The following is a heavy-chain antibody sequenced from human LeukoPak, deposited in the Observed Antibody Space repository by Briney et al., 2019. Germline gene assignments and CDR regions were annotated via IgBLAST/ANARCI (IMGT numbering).Heavy chain of an antibody. CDR1: GFTFSNYA. Sequence: GSLRLSCAASGFTFSNYAMSWVRQAPGKGLEWVAVISYDGSNKYYADSVKGRFTISRDNSKNTLYLQMNSLRAEDTAVYYCATRIAAAGDFDYWGQGTLVTVSS. CDR3: ATRIAAAGDFDY. V-gene: IGHV3-30*03. CDR2: ISYDGSNK. D-gene: IGHD6-13*01. J-gene: IGHJ4*02.